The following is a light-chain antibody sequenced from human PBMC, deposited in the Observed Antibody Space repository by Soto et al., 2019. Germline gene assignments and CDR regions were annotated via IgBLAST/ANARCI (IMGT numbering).Light chain of an antibody. CDR1: SSDVGGYNY. J-gene: IGLJ3*02. Sequence: QSALTQPASVSGSPGQSITISCTGTSSDVGGYNYLSWYQQHPGKAPRVMIYEVSNRPSGVSNRFSGSKSGNTASLTIPGLQAEDEADYFCSSYTTSGTPVFGGGTKLTVL. CDR3: SSYTTSGTPV. CDR2: EVS. V-gene: IGLV2-14*01.